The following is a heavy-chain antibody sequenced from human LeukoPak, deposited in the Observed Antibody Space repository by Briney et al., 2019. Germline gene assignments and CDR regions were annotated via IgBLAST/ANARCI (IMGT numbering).Heavy chain of an antibody. Sequence: SGGSLRLSCAASGFAFSSYAMSWVRQAPGKGLEWIGEINHSGSTNYNPSLKSRVTISVDTSKNQFSLKLSSVTAADTAVYYCARAGVYSSYRASFDYWGQGTLVTVSS. CDR1: GFAFSSYA. J-gene: IGHJ4*02. V-gene: IGHV4-34*01. CDR3: ARAGVYSSYRASFDY. CDR2: INHSGST. D-gene: IGHD6-6*01.